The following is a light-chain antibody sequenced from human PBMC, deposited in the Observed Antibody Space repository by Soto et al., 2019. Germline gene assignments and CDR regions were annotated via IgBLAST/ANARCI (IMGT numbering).Light chain of an antibody. J-gene: IGLJ3*02. Sequence: QSALTQPASVSGSPGQSITISCTGTSSDVGSYNLVSWYQQYPGKAPKLMIYEGSERPSGVSDRFSGSKSDNTASLTISGLQAEDEADYYCCSYAGSRIWVFGGGTKVTVL. V-gene: IGLV2-23*01. CDR3: CSYAGSRIWV. CDR2: EGS. CDR1: SSDVGSYNL.